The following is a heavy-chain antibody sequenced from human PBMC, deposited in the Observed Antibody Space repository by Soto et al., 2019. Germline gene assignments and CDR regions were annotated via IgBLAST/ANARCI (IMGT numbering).Heavy chain of an antibody. CDR1: GGSISSGDYY. CDR3: ARDRPYYDILTGPSGFDP. D-gene: IGHD3-9*01. Sequence: SETLSLTCTVSGGSISSGDYYWSWIRQPPGKGLEWIGYIYYSGSTYNNPSLKSRVTISVDTSKNQFSLKLSSVTAADTAVYYCARDRPYYDILTGPSGFDPWGQGTLVTVSS. CDR2: IYYSGST. V-gene: IGHV4-30-4*01. J-gene: IGHJ5*02.